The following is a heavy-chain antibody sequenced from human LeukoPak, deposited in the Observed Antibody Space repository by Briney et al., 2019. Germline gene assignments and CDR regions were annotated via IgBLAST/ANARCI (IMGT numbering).Heavy chain of an antibody. CDR1: GYTFTSYG. D-gene: IGHD6-19*01. J-gene: IGHJ4*02. Sequence: GASVKVSCKASGYTFTSYGISWVRQAPGQGLEWMGWISGYNGNTNYAQKLQGRVTMTTDTSTSTAYMELKSLRSDDTAVYDCARADIRAIASSGWYGFDYWGQGTLVTVSS. V-gene: IGHV1-18*01. CDR2: ISGYNGNT. CDR3: ARADIRAIASSGWYGFDY.